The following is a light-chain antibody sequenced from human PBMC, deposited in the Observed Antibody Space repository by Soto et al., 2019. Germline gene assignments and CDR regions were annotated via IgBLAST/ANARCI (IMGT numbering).Light chain of an antibody. CDR3: GTWDSSLSAYV. CDR2: DIN. Sequence: QPVLSQPPSVSAAPGQKVTISCSGSSSNIGNNYVSWYQQLPGTAPKLLIYDINKRPSGIPDRFSGSKSGTSATLGITGLQTGDEADDYCGTWDSSLSAYVFGTVTKVPVL. CDR1: SSNIGNNY. V-gene: IGLV1-51*01. J-gene: IGLJ1*01.